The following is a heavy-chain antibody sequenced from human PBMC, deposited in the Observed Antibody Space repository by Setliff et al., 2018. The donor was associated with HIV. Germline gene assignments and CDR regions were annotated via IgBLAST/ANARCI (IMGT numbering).Heavy chain of an antibody. CDR3: VRRNPTVVTDGYDI. D-gene: IGHD2-21*02. Sequence: PSETLSLTCTVSGGSTTSSTYYWGWIRQPPGRGLEWIGSVSYTGRTYYNPSLKSRVTISIDTSRNQFSLNLSSVTAADTAVYYCVRRNPTVVTDGYDIWGQGTKVTVSS. V-gene: IGHV4-39*01. CDR1: GGSTTSSTYY. CDR2: VSYTGRT. J-gene: IGHJ3*02.